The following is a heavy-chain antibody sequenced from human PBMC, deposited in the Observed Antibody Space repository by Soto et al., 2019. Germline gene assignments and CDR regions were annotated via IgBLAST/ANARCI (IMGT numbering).Heavy chain of an antibody. CDR2: IYPGDSDT. CDR1: GYSFTSYW. Sequence: PGESLKISCKGSGYSFTSYWIGWVRQMPGKGLEWMGIIYPGDSDTRYSPSFQGQVTISADKSISTAYLQWSSLKASDTAMYYCASLGVPYYYDSSGYKESSFDYWGQGTLVTVSS. D-gene: IGHD3-22*01. V-gene: IGHV5-51*01. CDR3: ASLGVPYYYDSSGYKESSFDY. J-gene: IGHJ4*02.